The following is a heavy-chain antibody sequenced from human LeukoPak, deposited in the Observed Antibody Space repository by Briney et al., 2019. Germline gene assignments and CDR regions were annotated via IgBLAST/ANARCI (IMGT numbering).Heavy chain of an antibody. CDR3: ARVVVVAATSFDY. Sequence: SETLSLTCTVSGGSISSSSYYRGWIRQPPGKGLEWIGSIYYSGSTYYNPSLKSRVTISVDTSKNQFSLKLSSVTAADTAVYYCARVVVVAATSFDYWGQGTLVTVSS. CDR2: IYYSGST. CDR1: GGSISSSSYY. J-gene: IGHJ4*02. D-gene: IGHD2-15*01. V-gene: IGHV4-39*07.